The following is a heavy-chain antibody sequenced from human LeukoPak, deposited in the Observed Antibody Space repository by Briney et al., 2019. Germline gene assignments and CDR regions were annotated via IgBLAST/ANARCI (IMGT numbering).Heavy chain of an antibody. CDR3: ARDPQSSFDY. J-gene: IGHJ4*02. V-gene: IGHV3-30*04. Sequence: GGSLRLSCSASGFTFSNYAAHWVRQAPGKGLEWVAVISYEGTNKYYADSVKGRSTISRDTSKNTLYLQMNSLRAEDTAVYYCARDPQSSFDYWGQGTVVTVSS. CDR2: ISYEGTNK. CDR1: GFTFSNYA. D-gene: IGHD6-13*01.